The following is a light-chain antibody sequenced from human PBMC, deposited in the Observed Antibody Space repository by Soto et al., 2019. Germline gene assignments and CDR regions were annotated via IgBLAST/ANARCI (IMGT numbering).Light chain of an antibody. J-gene: IGLJ2*01. V-gene: IGLV2-11*01. CDR1: SSDVGGYNY. CDR2: DVT. Sequence: QSALTQPRSVSGSPGQSVTISCTGTSSDVGGYNYVSWYQQHPGKAPKLMIFDVTKRPSGVPAHFSGSKSGNTASLTISGLQAEDEADYYCCSYAGSYTYVLFGGGTKVTVL. CDR3: CSYAGSYTYVL.